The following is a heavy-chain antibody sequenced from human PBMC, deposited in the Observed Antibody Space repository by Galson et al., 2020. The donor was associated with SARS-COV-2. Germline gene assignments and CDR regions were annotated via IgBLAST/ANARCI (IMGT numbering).Heavy chain of an antibody. CDR3: ARTNGIVVVPAANFCAFDI. Sequence: HGESLKISCKGSGYSFTSYWIGWVRQMPGKGLEWMGIIYPGDSDTRYSPSFQGQVTISADKSISTAYLQWSSLKASDTALYYCARTNGIVVVPAANFCAFDIWGQGTMVTVSS. CDR2: IYPGDSDT. CDR1: GYSFTSYW. V-gene: IGHV5-51*01. J-gene: IGHJ3*02. D-gene: IGHD2-2*01.